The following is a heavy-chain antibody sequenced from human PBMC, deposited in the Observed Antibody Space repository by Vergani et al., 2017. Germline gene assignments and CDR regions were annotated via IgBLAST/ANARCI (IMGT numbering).Heavy chain of an antibody. J-gene: IGHJ4*02. CDR2: INPNSGGT. V-gene: IGHV1-2*02. D-gene: IGHD6-19*01. CDR3: ARGQWLPTLSFDY. Sequence: QLVQSGPEVKKPGTSVKVSCKASGYTFTGYYMHWVRQAPGQGLEWMGWINPNSGGTHYAQKFQGRVTMTRDTSISTAYMELSRLRSDDTAVYYCARGQWLPTLSFDYWGQGTLVTVSS. CDR1: GYTFTGYY.